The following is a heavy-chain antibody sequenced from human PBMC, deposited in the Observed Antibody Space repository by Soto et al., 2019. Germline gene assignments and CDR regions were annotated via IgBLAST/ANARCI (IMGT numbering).Heavy chain of an antibody. D-gene: IGHD2-2*01. CDR1: GGTFSSYA. V-gene: IGHV1-69*13. CDR2: IIPIFGTA. J-gene: IGHJ6*02. Sequence: SVKVSCKASGGTFSSYAISWVRQAPGQGLEWMGGIIPIFGTANYAQKFQGRVTITADESTSTAYMELSSLRSEDTAVYYCARDIIFCSSTSCYDYYYYGMDVWGQGTTVTVS. CDR3: ARDIIFCSSTSCYDYYYYGMDV.